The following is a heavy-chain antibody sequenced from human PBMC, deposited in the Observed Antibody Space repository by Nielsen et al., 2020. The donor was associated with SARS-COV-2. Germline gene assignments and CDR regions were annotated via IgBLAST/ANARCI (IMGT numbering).Heavy chain of an antibody. CDR3: AKVAELFGEDAFDI. D-gene: IGHD3-10*02. CDR1: GFTFDDYA. J-gene: IGHJ3*02. V-gene: IGHV3-9*01. CDR2: ISWNSGSI. Sequence: SLKISCAASGFTFDDYAMHWVRQAPGKGLELVSGISWNSGSIGYADSVKGRFTISRDNAKNSLYLQMNSLRAEDTALYYCAKVAELFGEDAFDIWGQGTMVTVSS.